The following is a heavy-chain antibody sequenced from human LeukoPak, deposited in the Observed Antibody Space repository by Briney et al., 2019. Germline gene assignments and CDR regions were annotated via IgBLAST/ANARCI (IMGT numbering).Heavy chain of an antibody. D-gene: IGHD1-26*01. J-gene: IGHJ3*02. CDR1: GDSVSSGSGG. CDR2: IYYRSQWYN. CDR3: AREASYLRSKAFDI. V-gene: IGHV6-1*01. Sequence: SQTLSLTCDISGDSVSSGSGGWNWIRQSPSRGLEWLGRIYYRSQWYNDDAVSVKGRISINPDTAKNQFSLHLNSVTPDDTAVYYCAREASYLRSKAFDIWGQGTMVTVSS.